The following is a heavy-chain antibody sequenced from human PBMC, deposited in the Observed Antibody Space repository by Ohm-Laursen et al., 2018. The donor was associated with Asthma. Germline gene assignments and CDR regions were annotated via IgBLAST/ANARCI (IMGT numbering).Heavy chain of an antibody. J-gene: IGHJ4*02. CDR3: TTDKPYTGGGVITI. CDR2: IKGNVNGGTT. CDR1: GFTFSNAW. Sequence: SLRLSCTASGFTFSNAWMSWVRQAPGKGLEWVGRIKGNVNGGTTDYGAPVKGRFTISRDDSRNRVYLQMSRLKTEDTAMYYCTTDKPYTGGGVITIWGQGTLVTVSS. D-gene: IGHD3-16*02. V-gene: IGHV3-15*01.